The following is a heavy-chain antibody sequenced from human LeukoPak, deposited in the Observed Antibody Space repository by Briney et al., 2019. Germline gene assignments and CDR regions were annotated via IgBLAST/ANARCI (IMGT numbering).Heavy chain of an antibody. V-gene: IGHV4-59*01. CDR2: IYYSGST. D-gene: IGHD2-21*02. J-gene: IGHJ4*02. CDR1: GGSISSYY. CDR3: ARAGFCGGDCLAFDY. Sequence: SETLSLTCTVSGGSISSYYWSWIRQPPGKGLEWIGYIYYSGSTNYNPSLKSRVTISVDTSKNQFSLKLGSVTAADTAVYYCARAGFCGGDCLAFDYWGQGTLVTVSS.